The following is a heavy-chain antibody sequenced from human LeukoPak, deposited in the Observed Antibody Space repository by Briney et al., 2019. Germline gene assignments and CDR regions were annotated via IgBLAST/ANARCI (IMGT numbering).Heavy chain of an antibody. J-gene: IGHJ4*02. CDR3: TTGYCSRTSCYYFDY. CDR2: IKSKTDGGTT. D-gene: IGHD2-2*01. Sequence: GGSLRLSCAACGFTFSNAWMRWVRQAPGKGLEGVGRIKSKTDGGTTDYAAPGKGRFTISRDDSKNTLYLQMNSLKTEDTAVYYCTTGYCSRTSCYYFDYWGQGTLVTVSS. CDR1: GFTFSNAW. V-gene: IGHV3-15*01.